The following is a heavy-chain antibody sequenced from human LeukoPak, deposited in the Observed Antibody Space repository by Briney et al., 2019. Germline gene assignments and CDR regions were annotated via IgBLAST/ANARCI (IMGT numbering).Heavy chain of an antibody. Sequence: PGGSLRLSCAASGFTFSSVDFHWVRQAPGKGLEWVASISYDGRYRYYAGSVKGRFTISRDNSRTTLSLQMNSLTADDTAVYYCTKAPRDNGIDCWGQGTLVTVSS. CDR2: ISYDGRYR. CDR3: TKAPRDNGIDC. J-gene: IGHJ4*02. CDR1: GFTFSSVD. V-gene: IGHV3-30*18. D-gene: IGHD1-26*01.